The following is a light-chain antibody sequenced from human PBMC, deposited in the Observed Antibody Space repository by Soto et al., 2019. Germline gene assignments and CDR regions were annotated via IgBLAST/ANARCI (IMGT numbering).Light chain of an antibody. V-gene: IGKV3-20*01. Sequence: IVLTHSPGTLSFSPWDSAPLSCRASQNIDNSFLAWYQQKPGQAPRFLIYVASTRATGIPARFSAGGSGTDFTLSISSVEPEDFAVYYCQQYGTSPWTFGQGTKVDIK. CDR1: QNIDNSF. CDR3: QQYGTSPWT. J-gene: IGKJ1*01. CDR2: VAS.